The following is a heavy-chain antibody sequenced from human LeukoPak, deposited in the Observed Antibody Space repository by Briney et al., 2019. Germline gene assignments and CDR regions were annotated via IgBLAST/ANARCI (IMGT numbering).Heavy chain of an antibody. V-gene: IGHV1-69*04. CDR2: IIPILGTA. Sequence: SVNVSCTASGGTFSIYAISWVRQAPGQGLEWMGRIIPILGTANYAQKFQGRVTITADKSTSTSYMELSSLRSEDTAVYYCARDIAAAGTYGYWGQGTLVTVSS. CDR3: ARDIAAAGTYGY. CDR1: GGTFSIYA. D-gene: IGHD6-13*01. J-gene: IGHJ4*02.